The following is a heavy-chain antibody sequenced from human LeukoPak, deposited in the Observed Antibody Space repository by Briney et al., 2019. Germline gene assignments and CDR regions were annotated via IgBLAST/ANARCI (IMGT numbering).Heavy chain of an antibody. CDR1: GFTFSDYY. CDR3: ARAQWTAFDYYYYMDV. D-gene: IGHD3/OR15-3a*01. CDR2: ISSSGNTI. Sequence: GGSLRLSCAASGFTFSDYYMSWIRQAPGKGLEWVSYISSSGNTIYYADSVKGRFTISRDNAKNSLYLQMNSLRAEDTAVYYCARAQWTAFDYYYYMDVWGKGTTVTVSS. J-gene: IGHJ6*03. V-gene: IGHV3-11*01.